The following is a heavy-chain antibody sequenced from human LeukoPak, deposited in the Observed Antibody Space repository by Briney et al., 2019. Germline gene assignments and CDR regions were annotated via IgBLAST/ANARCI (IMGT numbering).Heavy chain of an antibody. D-gene: IGHD3-10*01. CDR1: GFTFSSYG. CDR3: AKDYQRFYYGSGSAPFGY. Sequence: GGPLRLSCAASGFTFSSYGMHWVRQAPGKGLEWVAVISYDGSNKYYADSVKGRFTISRDNSKNTLYLQMNSLRAEDTAVYYCAKDYQRFYYGSGSAPFGYWGQGTLVTVSS. CDR2: ISYDGSNK. V-gene: IGHV3-30*18. J-gene: IGHJ4*02.